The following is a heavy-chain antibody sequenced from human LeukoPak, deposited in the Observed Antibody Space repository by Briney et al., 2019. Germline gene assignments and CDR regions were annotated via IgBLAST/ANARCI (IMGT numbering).Heavy chain of an antibody. V-gene: IGHV3-7*01. Sequence: GGSLRLSCAASGFTFSTNWMSWVRQAPGKGLEWVANIKQDGSEKNYVDSVKGRFAISRDNAKNSLYLQMNSLRAEDTAVYYCASTQPVSITGTEVWDFDLWGRGTLVTVSS. CDR3: ASTQPVSITGTEVWDFDL. CDR1: GFTFSTNW. J-gene: IGHJ2*01. CDR2: IKQDGSEK. D-gene: IGHD1-7*01.